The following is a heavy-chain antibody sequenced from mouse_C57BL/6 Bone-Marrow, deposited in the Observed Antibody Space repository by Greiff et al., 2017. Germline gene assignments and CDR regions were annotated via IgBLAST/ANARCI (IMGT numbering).Heavy chain of an antibody. Sequence: VQLVESGPGLVQPSQSLSITCTVSGFSLTSYGVHWVRQSPGKGLEWLGVLWSGGSTDYNAAFISRLSTSKDNSKSQVFFKMNSLQADDTAIYYCARNDPPCDGYYEGFAYWGQGTLVTVSA. J-gene: IGHJ3*01. CDR2: LWSGGST. CDR1: GFSLTSYG. D-gene: IGHD2-3*01. V-gene: IGHV2-2*01. CDR3: ARNDPPCDGYYEGFAY.